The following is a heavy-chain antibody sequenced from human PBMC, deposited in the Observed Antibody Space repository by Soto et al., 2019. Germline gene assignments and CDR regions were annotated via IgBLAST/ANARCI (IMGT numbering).Heavy chain of an antibody. V-gene: IGHV3-23*01. CDR2: ISGSGGST. D-gene: IGHD2-15*01. J-gene: IGHJ4*02. Sequence: LRLSCAASGFTFSSYAMSWVRQAPGKGLEWVSAISGSGGSTYYADSVKGRFTISRDNSRNTLYLQMNNLRAEDTAVYYCATSPHIVVVVAATFSDSWGQGTLVTVSS. CDR1: GFTFSSYA. CDR3: ATSPHIVVVVAATFSDS.